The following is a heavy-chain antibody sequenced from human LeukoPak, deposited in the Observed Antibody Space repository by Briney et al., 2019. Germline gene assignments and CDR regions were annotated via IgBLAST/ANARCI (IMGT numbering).Heavy chain of an antibody. CDR1: GGSISSGGYY. CDR2: IYHSGST. D-gene: IGHD3-3*01. J-gene: IGHJ4*02. Sequence: SETLSLTCTVSGGSISSGGYYWSWIRQPPGKGLEWIGYIYHSGSTYYNPSLKSRVTISVDRSKNQFSLKLSSVTAADTAVYYCARDTSPNYDLRDWGQGTLVTVSS. V-gene: IGHV4-30-2*01. CDR3: ARDTSPNYDLRD.